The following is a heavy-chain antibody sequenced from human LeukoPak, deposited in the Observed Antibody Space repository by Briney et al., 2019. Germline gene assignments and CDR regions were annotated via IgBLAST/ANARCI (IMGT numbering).Heavy chain of an antibody. CDR2: INPTGGST. Sequence: ASVKVSCKASGYTFTTYYMHWVRQAPGQGLEWMGVINPTGGSTSYAQRFQGRVTLTRDMSTSTVYMELSSLRSEDTAVYYCARGMVVTVNGPFDYWGQGILVTVSS. J-gene: IGHJ4*02. V-gene: IGHV1-46*01. D-gene: IGHD2-21*02. CDR1: GYTFTTYY. CDR3: ARGMVVTVNGPFDY.